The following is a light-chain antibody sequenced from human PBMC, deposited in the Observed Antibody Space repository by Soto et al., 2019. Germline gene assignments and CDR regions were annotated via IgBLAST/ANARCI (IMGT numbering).Light chain of an antibody. V-gene: IGKV3-20*01. Sequence: EIVLTQSPTTLSLSPGEGATLSCRASQGVPGNYLAWLQQKPGQSPRLLIYGASSRAVGIPDRFSGSGSGTDFTLTISRVEPDDFALYYCHQYTSPPWTLGQGTRVE. CDR1: QGVPGNY. J-gene: IGKJ1*01. CDR2: GAS. CDR3: HQYTSPPWT.